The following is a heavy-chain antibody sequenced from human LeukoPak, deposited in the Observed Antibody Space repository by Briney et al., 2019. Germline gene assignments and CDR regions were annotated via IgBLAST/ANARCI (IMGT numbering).Heavy chain of an antibody. J-gene: IGHJ4*02. CDR3: ARHIKVVVVAAIDY. D-gene: IGHD2-15*01. Sequence: SDTVSLTRTVSGGSISSSSYYRGGIRQPPGNALEWIGSIYYSGSPYYDPSLKSRVTISVDTSKNQFSLKLSSVTAADTAVYYCARHIKVVVVAAIDYWGQGTLVTVSS. CDR2: IYYSGSP. V-gene: IGHV4-39*01. CDR1: GGSISSSSYY.